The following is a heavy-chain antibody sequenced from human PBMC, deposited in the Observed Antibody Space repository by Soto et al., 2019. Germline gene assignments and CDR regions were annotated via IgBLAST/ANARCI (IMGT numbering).Heavy chain of an antibody. V-gene: IGHV4-30-4*01. Sequence: ASETLSLTCTVSGGSISSGDYYWSWIRQPPGKGLEWIGYIYYSGSTYYNPSLKSRVTISVDTSKNQFSLKLNSVTAADTAMYYCASALIQLWPPYYYVMDFGGQGTTLPFSS. CDR2: IYYSGST. D-gene: IGHD5-18*01. CDR1: GGSISSGDYY. J-gene: IGHJ6*02. CDR3: ASALIQLWPPYYYVMDF.